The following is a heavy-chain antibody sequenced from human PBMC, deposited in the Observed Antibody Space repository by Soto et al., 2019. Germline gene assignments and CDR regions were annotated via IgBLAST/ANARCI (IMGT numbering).Heavy chain of an antibody. CDR3: ARDPVPYYSGGSCPLDY. Sequence: PGGSLRLSCAASGFTFSSYSMNWVRQAPGKGLEWVSSISSSSSYIYYADSVKGRFTISRDNAKNSLYLQMNSLRAEDTAVYYCARDPVPYYSGGSCPLDYWGQGTLDTVSS. CDR1: GFTFSSYS. V-gene: IGHV3-21*01. J-gene: IGHJ4*02. D-gene: IGHD2-15*01. CDR2: ISSSSSYI.